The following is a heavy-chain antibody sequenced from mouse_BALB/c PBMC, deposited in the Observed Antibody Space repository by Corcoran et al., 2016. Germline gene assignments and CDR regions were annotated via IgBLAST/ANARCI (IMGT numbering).Heavy chain of an antibody. CDR1: GFNIKDTY. CDR3: ARVTTLYAMDY. V-gene: IGHV14-3*02. J-gene: IGHJ4*01. D-gene: IGHD2-12*01. CDR2: IDPANGNT. Sequence: EVQLQQSGAELVKPGASVKLSCTASGFNIKDTYMHWVKQRPEQGLGWIGRIDPANGNTKYDPKFQGKATITADTSSNTAYLQLSSLTSEDTAVYYCARVTTLYAMDYWGQGTSVTVSS.